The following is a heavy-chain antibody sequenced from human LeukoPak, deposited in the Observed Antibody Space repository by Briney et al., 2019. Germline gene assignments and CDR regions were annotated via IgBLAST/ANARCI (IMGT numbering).Heavy chain of an antibody. V-gene: IGHV1-18*01. D-gene: IGHD2-15*01. Sequence: ASVKVSCKASGYMFSSYGISWVRQAPGQGLEWMGWISAYNGNTNYEQNVQDRVTMTTDTSTSTAYMELRSLRSDDTAVYYCARTPHYCSGGSCYFDVFDIWGQGTMVTVSS. CDR2: ISAYNGNT. J-gene: IGHJ3*02. CDR3: ARTPHYCSGGSCYFDVFDI. CDR1: GYMFSSYG.